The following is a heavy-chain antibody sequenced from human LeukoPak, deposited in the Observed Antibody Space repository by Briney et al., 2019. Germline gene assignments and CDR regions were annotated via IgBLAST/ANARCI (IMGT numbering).Heavy chain of an antibody. J-gene: IGHJ4*02. CDR1: GFTFSSYA. CDR2: ISTNGDST. D-gene: IGHD2-2*01. V-gene: IGHV3-64*01. CDR3: ARWGSTSCYDY. Sequence: GGSLRLSCAASGFTFSSYAMHWVRHAPGKGLEYVAAISTNGDSTYYANSVKGRFTISRDNSKNTPYLQMGSLRVEDMAVYYCARWGSTSCYDYWGQGTLVTVSS.